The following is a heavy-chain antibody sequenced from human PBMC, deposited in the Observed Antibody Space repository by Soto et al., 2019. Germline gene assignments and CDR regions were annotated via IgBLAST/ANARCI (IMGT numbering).Heavy chain of an antibody. V-gene: IGHV4-31*03. CDR3: ARDITMVPGYFDY. CDR2: IYYSGST. J-gene: IGHJ4*02. Sequence: SETLSLTCTVSGGSISSGGYYWSWIRQHPGKGLEWIGYIYYSGSTYYNPSLKSRVTISVDTSKNQFSLKLSSVTAADTAVYYCARDITMVPGYFDYWGQGTLVTVS. D-gene: IGHD3-10*01. CDR1: GGSISSGGYY.